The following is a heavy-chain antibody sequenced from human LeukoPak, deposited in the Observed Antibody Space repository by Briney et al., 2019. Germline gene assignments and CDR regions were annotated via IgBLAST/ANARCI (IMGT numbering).Heavy chain of an antibody. V-gene: IGHV1-18*01. D-gene: IGHD5-12*01. CDR1: GYTFTIYS. CDR3: ATGQGGYDSGIYYYYYYMDV. J-gene: IGHJ6*03. Sequence: ASVKLSRTPSGYTFTIYSINWVRHAPGQGLEWMGGITINNGDTNNAQTHQGKVTMTTATSTTTASMKLRRLRSGDPAAYYCATGQGGYDSGIYYYYYYMDVWGKGTTVTISS. CDR2: ITINNGDT.